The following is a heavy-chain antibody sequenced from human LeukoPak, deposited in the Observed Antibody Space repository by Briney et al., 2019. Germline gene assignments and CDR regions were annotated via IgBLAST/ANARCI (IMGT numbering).Heavy chain of an antibody. CDR2: SSGGADHI. CDR3: ARDPAYYYGSGTYYYYYYGMDV. D-gene: IGHD3-10*01. V-gene: IGHV3-21*01. Sequence: PGGSLRLSCAASGFTFSNYNINWVRQAPGKGLEWVSSSSGGADHIYYADSVKGRFTISRDNAKNSLYLQMNSLRAEDTAVYYCARDPAYYYGSGTYYYYYYGMDVWGQGTTVTVSS. J-gene: IGHJ6*02. CDR1: GFTFSNYN.